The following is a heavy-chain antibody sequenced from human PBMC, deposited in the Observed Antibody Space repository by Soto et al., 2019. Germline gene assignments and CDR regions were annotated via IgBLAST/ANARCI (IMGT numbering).Heavy chain of an antibody. V-gene: IGHV4-59*01. J-gene: IGHJ3*01. D-gene: IGHD3-16*01. CDR2: INYSGTT. CDR3: SRGTLRSASDL. Sequence: SETLSLTCTVSDDSIRNYYWTWTRQPPGKGLEWIGNINYSGTTNYRPSLKSRVTISLDTSRTRCSLNLDSVTAADTAVYYCSRGTLRSASDLWGQGTMVTVSS. CDR1: DDSIRNYY.